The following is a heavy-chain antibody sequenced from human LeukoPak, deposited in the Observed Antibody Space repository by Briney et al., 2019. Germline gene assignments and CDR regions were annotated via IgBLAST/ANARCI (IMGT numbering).Heavy chain of an antibody. Sequence: SETLSLTCTVSGGSISSYYWGWIRQPPGKGLQWIGCIHYSGSTNYNPSLKSRVTISVDTSKNQFSLKLSSVTAAHTAVNYCARTTMVRGTYYMDTTGKRTTGT. J-gene: IGHJ6*03. CDR3: ARTTMVRGTYYMDT. D-gene: IGHD3-10*01. V-gene: IGHV4-59*01. CDR1: GGSISSYY. CDR2: IHYSGST.